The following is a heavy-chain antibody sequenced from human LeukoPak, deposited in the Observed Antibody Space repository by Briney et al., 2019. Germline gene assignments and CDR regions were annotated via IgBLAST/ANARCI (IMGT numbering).Heavy chain of an antibody. Sequence: GGSLRLSCAASGFTFSSYAMSWVRQDPGKGLEGVSAISGSGGSTYYADSVKGRFTISRDNSKNTLSLQMNSLSAEDTAVYYCAKERRSGSPIINYFDYWGQGTLVTVSS. CDR3: AKERRSGSPIINYFDY. CDR1: GFTFSSYA. CDR2: ISGSGGST. V-gene: IGHV3-23*01. D-gene: IGHD6-25*01. J-gene: IGHJ4*02.